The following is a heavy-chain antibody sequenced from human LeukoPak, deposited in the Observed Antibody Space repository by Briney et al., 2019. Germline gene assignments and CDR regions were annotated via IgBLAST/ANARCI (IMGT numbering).Heavy chain of an antibody. CDR1: GGSISSYY. CDR3: ARGGGYYYDSSGYLPDWFDP. Sequence: SSETLSLTCTVSGGSISSYYWSWIRQPAGKGLEWIGRIYTSGSTNYNPSLKSRVTMSVDTSKNQFSLKLSSVTAADTAVYYCARGGGYYYDSSGYLPDWFDPWGQGTLVTVSS. V-gene: IGHV4-4*07. J-gene: IGHJ5*02. CDR2: IYTSGST. D-gene: IGHD3-22*01.